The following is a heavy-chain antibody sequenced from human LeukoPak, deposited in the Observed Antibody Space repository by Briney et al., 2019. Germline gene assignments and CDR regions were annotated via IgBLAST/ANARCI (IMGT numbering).Heavy chain of an antibody. CDR2: IIPIFGTA. CDR1: GGTFSSYA. J-gene: IGHJ5*02. Sequence: ASVKVSCKASGGTFSSYAISWVRQAPGQGLEWMGGIIPIFGTANYAQKFQGRVTITTHESTSTAYMELSSLRSEDTAVYYCARGFLFYDFWSGPGWFDPWGQGTLVTVSS. V-gene: IGHV1-69*05. D-gene: IGHD3-3*01. CDR3: ARGFLFYDFWSGPGWFDP.